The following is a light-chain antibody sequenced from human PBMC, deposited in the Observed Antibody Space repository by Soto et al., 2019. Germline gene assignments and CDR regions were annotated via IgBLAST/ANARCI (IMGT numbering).Light chain of an antibody. CDR1: SSNIGSNP. Sequence: QSVLTQPPSASGTPGQRVTISCSGSSSNIGSNPVNWYQQLPGTAPKLLIYTLNQRPSGVPDRFSGSKSGTSASLAISGLQSEDEAEYYCAAWDDSLNGYGFGTGTKLTVL. J-gene: IGLJ1*01. CDR3: AAWDDSLNGYG. CDR2: TLN. V-gene: IGLV1-44*01.